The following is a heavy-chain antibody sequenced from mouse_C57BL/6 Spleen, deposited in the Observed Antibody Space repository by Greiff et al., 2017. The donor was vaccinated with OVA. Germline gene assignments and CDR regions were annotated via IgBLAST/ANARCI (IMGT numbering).Heavy chain of an antibody. V-gene: IGHV1-55*01. J-gene: IGHJ1*03. CDR2: IYPGSGST. D-gene: IGHD1-2*01. CDR3: ARLLRQRDWYFDV. Sequence: VQLQQPGAELVKPGASVKMSCKASGYTFTSYWITWVKQRPGQGLEWIGDIYPGSGSTTYNEKFKSKATLTVATSSSTAYLQLSSLTSEDSAVYYCARLLRQRDWYFDVWGTGTTVTVSS. CDR1: GYTFTSYW.